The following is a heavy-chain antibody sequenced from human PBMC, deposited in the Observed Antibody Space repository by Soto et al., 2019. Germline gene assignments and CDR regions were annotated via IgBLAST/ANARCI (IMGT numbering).Heavy chain of an antibody. J-gene: IGHJ6*03. V-gene: IGHV4-31*03. D-gene: IGHD3-16*02. CDR1: GGSISSGGYY. CDR2: IYYSGST. Sequence: SETLSLTCTVSGGSISSGGYYWSWIRQHPGKGLEWIGYIYYSGSTYYNPSLKSRVTISVDTSKNQFSLKLSSVTAADTAVYYCAREINDYIWGSYRSRYYYYMDVWGKGTTVTVSS. CDR3: AREINDYIWGSYRSRYYYYMDV.